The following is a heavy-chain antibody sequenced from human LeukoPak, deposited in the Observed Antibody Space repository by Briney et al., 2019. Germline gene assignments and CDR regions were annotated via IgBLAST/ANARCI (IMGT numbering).Heavy chain of an antibody. Sequence: ASVKVSCKASGGTFSSYAISWVRQAPGQGLEWMGGIIPIFGTANYAQRFQGRVTITADESTSTAYMELSSLRSEDTAVYYCARDRITIFGVVFYYFDYWGQGTLVTVSS. CDR2: IIPIFGTA. CDR3: ARDRITIFGVVFYYFDY. J-gene: IGHJ4*02. D-gene: IGHD3-3*01. CDR1: GGTFSSYA. V-gene: IGHV1-69*01.